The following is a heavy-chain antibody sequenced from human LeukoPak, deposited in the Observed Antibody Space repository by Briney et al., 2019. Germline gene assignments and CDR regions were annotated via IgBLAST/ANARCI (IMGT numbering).Heavy chain of an antibody. J-gene: IGHJ4*02. CDR2: ISGSSTTI. CDR1: GFTFSSYS. Sequence: GGSLRLSCAASGFTFSSYSINWVRQAPGKGLEWVSYISGSSTTIYYADSVKGRFTISRDNAKNSVYLQMNSLRDEDTAVYFCARFFDSWGQETLVTVS. CDR3: ARFFDS. V-gene: IGHV3-48*02.